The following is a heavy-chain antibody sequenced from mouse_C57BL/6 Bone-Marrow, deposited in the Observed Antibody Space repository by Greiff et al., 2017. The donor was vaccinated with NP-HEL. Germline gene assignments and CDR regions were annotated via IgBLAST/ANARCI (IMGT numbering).Heavy chain of an antibody. CDR1: GYTFTSYG. CDR2: IYPRSGNT. CDR3: ASIYYYGSSYSAWFAY. Sequence: QVQLKESGAELARPGASVKLSCKASGYTFTSYGISWVKQRTGQGLEWIGEIYPRSGNTYYNEKFKGKATLTADKSSSTAYMELRSLTSEDSAVYFCASIYYYGSSYSAWFAYWGQGTLVTVSA. V-gene: IGHV1-81*01. J-gene: IGHJ3*01. D-gene: IGHD1-1*01.